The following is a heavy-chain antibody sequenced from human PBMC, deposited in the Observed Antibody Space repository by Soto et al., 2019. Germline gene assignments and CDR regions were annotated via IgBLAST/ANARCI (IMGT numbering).Heavy chain of an antibody. CDR3: AKDPDYYDSSGYYLYWHFDL. J-gene: IGHJ2*01. CDR2: ISGSGGST. D-gene: IGHD3-22*01. Sequence: EVQLLESGGGLVQPGGSLRLSCAASGFTFSSYAMSWVRQAPGKGLEWVSAISGSGGSTYYADSVKGRFTISRDNSKNTLHLQMHSLRAEDTAVSYCAKDPDYYDSSGYYLYWHFDLCGRGTLVTVSS. CDR1: GFTFSSYA. V-gene: IGHV3-23*01.